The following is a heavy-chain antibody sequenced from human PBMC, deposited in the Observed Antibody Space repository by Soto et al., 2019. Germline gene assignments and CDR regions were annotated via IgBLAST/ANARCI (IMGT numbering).Heavy chain of an antibody. CDR2: ISGSGGSI. Sequence: GGSLRLSCAGSGFTFSSYVMSWVRQAPGKGLEWVASISGSGGSIYYADSVKGRCTISRDNSKNTLYLQVNSLRADDAAVYYCAKDSPLITMIWPGGFDIWGQGTMVTVSS. CDR1: GFTFSSYV. D-gene: IGHD3-22*01. CDR3: AKDSPLITMIWPGGFDI. J-gene: IGHJ3*02. V-gene: IGHV3-23*01.